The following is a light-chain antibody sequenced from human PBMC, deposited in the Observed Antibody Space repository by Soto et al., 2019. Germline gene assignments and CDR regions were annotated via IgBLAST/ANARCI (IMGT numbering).Light chain of an antibody. J-gene: IGLJ1*01. Sequence: QSALTQPASVSGSPGQSITISCTGTSSDVGGNNFVSCYQQQPGTAHNLMNNDVHKPSSGVSNRFSGSKAGNTASLTICGLQDEDEADYYCSSYTSRSALVFGTGTKLTVL. CDR3: SSYTSRSALV. V-gene: IGLV2-14*01. CDR1: SSDVGGNNF. CDR2: DVH.